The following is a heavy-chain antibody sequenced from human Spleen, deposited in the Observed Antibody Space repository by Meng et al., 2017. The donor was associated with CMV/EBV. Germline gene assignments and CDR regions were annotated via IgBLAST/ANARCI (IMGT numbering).Heavy chain of an antibody. CDR2: ISTHNGNT. CDR3: ASDGGYDFWSGSYARYKYYGMDV. Sequence: ASVQVSCKASGYSFHTHGFCGVRQAPGQGPEWMGWISTHNGNTKYTQKVKGRVIMTTDTSTSTAYMELRSLRSDDTAVYYCASDGGYDFWSGSYARYKYYGMDVWGQGTTVTVSS. J-gene: IGHJ6*02. V-gene: IGHV1-18*01. CDR1: GYSFHTHG. D-gene: IGHD3-3*01.